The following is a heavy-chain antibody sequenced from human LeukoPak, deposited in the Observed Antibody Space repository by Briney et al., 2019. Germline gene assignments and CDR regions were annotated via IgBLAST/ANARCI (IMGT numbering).Heavy chain of an antibody. D-gene: IGHD1-7*01. V-gene: IGHV3-9*01. CDR1: GFTFDDYA. CDR2: ISWNSGSI. Sequence: PGGSLRLSCAASGFTFDDYAMHWVRQAPGKGLEWVSGISWNSGSIGYADSVKGRFTISRDNAKNSLYLQMNSLRAEDTALYYCAKDIEPFSPWNYPTYFDYWGQGTLVTVSS. CDR3: AKDIEPFSPWNYPTYFDY. J-gene: IGHJ4*02.